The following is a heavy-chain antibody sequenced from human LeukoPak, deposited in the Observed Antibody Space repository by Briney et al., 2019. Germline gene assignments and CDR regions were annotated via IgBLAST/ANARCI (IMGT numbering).Heavy chain of an antibody. CDR3: ARVFYAGYSSSWYAFDI. Sequence: GGSLRLSCAASGFIVSANFMNWVRQAPGKGLEWVSILYAGGTTSYTDSVKGRFTISRDSSKNTLYLQMNSLRAEDTAVYYCARVFYAGYSSSWYAFDIWGQGTMVTVSS. V-gene: IGHV3-53*05. D-gene: IGHD6-13*01. J-gene: IGHJ3*02. CDR1: GFIVSANF. CDR2: LYAGGTT.